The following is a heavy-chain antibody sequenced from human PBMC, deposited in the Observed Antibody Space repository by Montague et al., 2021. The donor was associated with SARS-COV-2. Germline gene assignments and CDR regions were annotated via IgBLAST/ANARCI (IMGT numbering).Heavy chain of an antibody. Sequence: SETLSLTCSVSGGSFDSSSFFWGWIRQPPGKRLEWIGSISNSGRTXYNPSLKSRVTISVHTSRDQLSLNVNSVTAADTAVYYCARHRRDDVVTYYPDFWGQGILVTVSS. CDR3: ARHRRDDVVTYYPDF. J-gene: IGHJ4*02. CDR2: ISNSGRT. CDR1: GGSFDSSSFF. V-gene: IGHV4-39*01. D-gene: IGHD3-10*01.